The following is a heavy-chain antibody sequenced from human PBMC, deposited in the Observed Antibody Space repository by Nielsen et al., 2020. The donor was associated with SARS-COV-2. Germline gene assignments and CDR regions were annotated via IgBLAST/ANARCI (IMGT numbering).Heavy chain of an antibody. V-gene: IGHV3-21*01. Sequence: GESLKISCAASGFTFDDYAMHWVRQAPGKGLEWVSSIRSSSSYIYYADSVKGRFTISRDNAKNSLYLQMNSLRAEDTAVYYCARDGGSSWYGGWFDPWGQGTLVTVSS. CDR3: ARDGGSSWYGGWFDP. CDR2: IRSSSSYI. J-gene: IGHJ5*02. CDR1: GFTFDDYA. D-gene: IGHD6-13*01.